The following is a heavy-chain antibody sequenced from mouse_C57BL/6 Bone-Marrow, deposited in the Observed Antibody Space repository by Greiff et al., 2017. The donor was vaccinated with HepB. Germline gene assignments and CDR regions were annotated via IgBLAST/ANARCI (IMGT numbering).Heavy chain of an antibody. V-gene: IGHV1-82*01. CDR3: ARNLSWFAY. J-gene: IGHJ3*01. CDR2: IYPGDGDT. Sequence: VQLQQSGPELVKPGASVKISCKASGYAFSSSWMNWVKQRPGKGLEWSGRIYPGDGDTSYNGKFKGKATLTADKSSSTAYMQLSSLTSEDSAVYFCARNLSWFAYWGQGTLVTVAA. CDR1: GYAFSSSW.